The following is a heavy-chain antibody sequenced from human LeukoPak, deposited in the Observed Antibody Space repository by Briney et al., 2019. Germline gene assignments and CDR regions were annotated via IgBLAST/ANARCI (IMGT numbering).Heavy chain of an antibody. D-gene: IGHD3-22*01. J-gene: IGHJ4*02. CDR3: ARAANMIASNMHFDY. CDR2: ISYDGSHQ. V-gene: IGHV3-30*04. Sequence: GGSLRLSCAASGFTFSSYAMHWVRQAPDKGLEWVAVISYDGSHQYYADSVKGRSTISRDNSKNTLYLQINSLRPEDTAVFYCARAANMIASNMHFDYWGQGALVTASS. CDR1: GFTFSSYA.